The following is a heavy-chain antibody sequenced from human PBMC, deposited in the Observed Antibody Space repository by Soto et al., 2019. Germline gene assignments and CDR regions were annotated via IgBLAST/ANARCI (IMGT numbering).Heavy chain of an antibody. CDR2: ISSSSSTI. CDR3: ARRYCSGGSCYSIAFDI. Sequence: GGSLRLSCAASGFTFSSYSMNWVRQAPGKGLEWVSYISSSSSTIYYADSVKGRFTISRDNAKNSLYLQMNSLRAEDTAVYYCARRYCSGGSCYSIAFDIWGQGTMVTVSS. V-gene: IGHV3-48*04. D-gene: IGHD2-15*01. J-gene: IGHJ3*02. CDR1: GFTFSSYS.